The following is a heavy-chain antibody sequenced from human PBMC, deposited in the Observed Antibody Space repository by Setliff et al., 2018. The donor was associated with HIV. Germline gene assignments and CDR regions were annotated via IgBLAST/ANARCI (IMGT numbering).Heavy chain of an antibody. J-gene: IGHJ4*02. CDR2: ISGSDSST. CDR1: GVTFSSDA. D-gene: IGHD1-26*01. CDR3: AKLVRGWDY. Sequence: GESLRLSCVASGVTFSSDAMSWVRQAPGTGLEWVSSISGSDSSTHYAGSAEGRFTISRDNPKETLYLQMNSLRAEDTAVYHCAKLVRGWDYWGKGILVTVSS. V-gene: IGHV3-23*01.